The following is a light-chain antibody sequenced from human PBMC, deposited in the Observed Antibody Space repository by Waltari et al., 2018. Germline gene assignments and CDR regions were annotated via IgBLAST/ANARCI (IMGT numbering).Light chain of an antibody. CDR1: QSVLSSSNNKNY. Sequence: DIVMTQSPDSLALSLGERATINCKSGQSVLSSSNNKNYLSWYQQKPGQPPKLLIYCASTRQSGVTDRFSGSGSGTDFTLTISSLQAEDVAVYYCQQHYSSPRTFGQGTKVEVK. V-gene: IGKV4-1*01. J-gene: IGKJ1*01. CDR2: CAS. CDR3: QQHYSSPRT.